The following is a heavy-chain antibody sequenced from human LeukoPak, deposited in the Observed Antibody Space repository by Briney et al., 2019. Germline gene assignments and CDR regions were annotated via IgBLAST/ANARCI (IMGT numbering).Heavy chain of an antibody. Sequence: PGGSLRLSCAASGFTFDDYGMSWVRQAPGKGLEWVSGINWNGGSKGYADSVKGRFTISRDNAKNSLYLQMNSLRAEDTALYYCARVYYDSSGYYPPVGAFDIWGQGTMVTVSS. D-gene: IGHD3-22*01. J-gene: IGHJ3*02. CDR2: INWNGGSK. V-gene: IGHV3-20*04. CDR3: ARVYYDSSGYYPPVGAFDI. CDR1: GFTFDDYG.